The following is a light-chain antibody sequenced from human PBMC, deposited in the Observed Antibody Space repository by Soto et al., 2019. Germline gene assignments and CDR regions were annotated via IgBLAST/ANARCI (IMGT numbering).Light chain of an antibody. CDR3: QQRSNWPLT. J-gene: IGKJ4*01. Sequence: IVLTQSPAILALSPGDRATLSCRASQSVSSSYLAWYQQKPGQAPRLLIYDASKRATGIPARFSGSGSGTDFTLTISSLEPEDFAVYYCQQRSNWPLTFGGGTKVDIK. V-gene: IGKV3-11*01. CDR2: DAS. CDR1: QSVSSSY.